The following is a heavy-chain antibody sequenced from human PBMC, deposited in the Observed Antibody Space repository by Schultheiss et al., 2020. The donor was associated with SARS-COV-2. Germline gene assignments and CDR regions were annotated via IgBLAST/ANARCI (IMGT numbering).Heavy chain of an antibody. J-gene: IGHJ5*02. D-gene: IGHD3-16*01. V-gene: IGHV4-34*01. Sequence: SETLSLTCAVYGGSFSGYYWSWIRQPPGKGLEWIGSIYHSGSTYYNPSLKSRVTISVDTSKNQFSLKLSSVTAADTAVYYCARDFGANWFDPWGQGALVTVSS. CDR2: IYHSGST. CDR1: GGSFSGYY. CDR3: ARDFGANWFDP.